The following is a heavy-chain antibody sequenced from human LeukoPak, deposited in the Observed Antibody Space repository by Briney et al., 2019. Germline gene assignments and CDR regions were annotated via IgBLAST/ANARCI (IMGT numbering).Heavy chain of an antibody. Sequence: SQTLSLTCTVSGGSISSGSYYWGWIRQPPGKGLEYFASIDSSGNVYYNPSLRSRVTISADTSKNQFSLKLSSVTAADTAVYYCTRDRGQWLADYWGQGTLVTVSS. CDR2: IDSSGNV. CDR3: TRDRGQWLADY. J-gene: IGHJ4*02. D-gene: IGHD6-19*01. V-gene: IGHV4-39*07. CDR1: GGSISSGSYY.